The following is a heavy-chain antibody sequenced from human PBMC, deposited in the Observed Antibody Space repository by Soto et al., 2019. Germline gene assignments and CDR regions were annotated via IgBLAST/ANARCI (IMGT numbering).Heavy chain of an antibody. Sequence: GGSLSLSCAASGFTFSSYGMHWVRQAPGKGLEWVAVISYDGSNKYYADSVKGRFTISRDNSKNTLYLQMNSLRAEDTAVYYCAKGAAGTGAFDIWGQGTMVTVSS. J-gene: IGHJ3*02. V-gene: IGHV3-30*18. CDR2: ISYDGSNK. CDR1: GFTFSSYG. D-gene: IGHD6-13*01. CDR3: AKGAAGTGAFDI.